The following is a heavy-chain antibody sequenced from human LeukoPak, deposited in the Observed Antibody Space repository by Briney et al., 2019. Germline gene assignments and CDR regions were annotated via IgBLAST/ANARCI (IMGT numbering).Heavy chain of an antibody. J-gene: IGHJ4*02. Sequence: KPGGSLRLSCAASGFTFGDYFMNWVRQAPGKGLEYVSSISGSSRHIYYADSVKGRFTISRDNTKSSLYLQMNSLRVEDTAVYYCAKDGGLWVSAHWGDSWGRGTLVTVSS. D-gene: IGHD7-27*01. V-gene: IGHV3-21*04. CDR3: AKDGGLWVSAHWGDS. CDR2: ISGSSRHI. CDR1: GFTFGDYF.